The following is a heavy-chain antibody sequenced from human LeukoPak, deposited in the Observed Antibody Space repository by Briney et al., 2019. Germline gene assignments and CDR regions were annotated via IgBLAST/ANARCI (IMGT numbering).Heavy chain of an antibody. D-gene: IGHD6-13*01. V-gene: IGHV5-51*01. CDR1: GYSFTSYW. CDR3: ARFLYSSSWYAPFDY. Sequence: GESLKISCKGSGYSFTSYWIGWVRQMPGKGLEWMGIIYPGDSDTRYSPSFQGQVTISADKSISTAYLQWSSLKASDTAMYYCARFLYSSSWYAPFDYWGQGTLVTVSS. J-gene: IGHJ4*02. CDR2: IYPGDSDT.